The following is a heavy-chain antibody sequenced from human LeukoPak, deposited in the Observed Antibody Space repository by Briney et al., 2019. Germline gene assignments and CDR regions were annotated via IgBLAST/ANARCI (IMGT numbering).Heavy chain of an antibody. CDR3: AREGIGRYYYYYYMDV. Sequence: GGSLRLSCAASGFTFSSYSMNWVRQAPGKGLEWVSSISSSSSYIYYADSVKGQFTISRDNAKNSLYLQMNSLRAEDTAVYYCAREGIGRYYYYYYMDVWGKGTTVTISS. D-gene: IGHD1-1*01. V-gene: IGHV3-21*01. J-gene: IGHJ6*03. CDR2: ISSSSSYI. CDR1: GFTFSSYS.